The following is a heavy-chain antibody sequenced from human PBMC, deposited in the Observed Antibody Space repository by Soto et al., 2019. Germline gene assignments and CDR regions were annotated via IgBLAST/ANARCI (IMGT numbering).Heavy chain of an antibody. CDR1: GGSTSSYY. Sequence: SETLSLTCTVSGGSTSSYYCSWIRQAAGKGLEWIGRIDTSGTTNYNPSLRSRVTMSVDASKNQFSLNLSSVTAADTAVYFCARGPYQLLSPIYYYYGMDVWGQGTTVTVSS. D-gene: IGHD2-2*01. CDR3: ARGPYQLLSPIYYYYGMDV. V-gene: IGHV4-4*07. CDR2: IDTSGTT. J-gene: IGHJ6*02.